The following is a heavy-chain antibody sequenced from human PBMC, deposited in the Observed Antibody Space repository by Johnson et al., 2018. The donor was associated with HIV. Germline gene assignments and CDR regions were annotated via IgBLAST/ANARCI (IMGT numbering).Heavy chain of an antibody. CDR1: GFTFSSYG. Sequence: QMLLVESGGGLVKPGGSLRLSCAASGFTFSSYGMHWVRQAPGKGLEWVAVISYDGSNKYYADSVKGRFTISRDNSKNTLYLQMNSLRAEDTAVYYCAKTQWELLGVGAFDIWGQGTMVTVSS. V-gene: IGHV3-30*19. CDR3: AKTQWELLGVGAFDI. CDR2: ISYDGSNK. J-gene: IGHJ3*02. D-gene: IGHD1-26*01.